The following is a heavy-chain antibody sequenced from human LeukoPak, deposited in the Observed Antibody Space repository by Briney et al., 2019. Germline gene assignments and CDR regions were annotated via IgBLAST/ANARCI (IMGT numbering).Heavy chain of an antibody. CDR2: INHSGST. V-gene: IGHV4-34*01. Sequence: SETLSLTCTVSGGSISSYYWNWIRQPPGKGLEWIGEINHSGSTNYNPSLKSRVTISVDTSKNQFSLKLSSVTAADTAVYYCAKDSVADDAFDIWGQGTMVTVSS. CDR1: GGSISSYY. D-gene: IGHD6-13*01. J-gene: IGHJ3*02. CDR3: AKDSVADDAFDI.